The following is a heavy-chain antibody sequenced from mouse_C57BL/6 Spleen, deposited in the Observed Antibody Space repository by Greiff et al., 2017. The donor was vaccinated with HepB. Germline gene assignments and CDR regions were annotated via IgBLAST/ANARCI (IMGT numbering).Heavy chain of an antibody. Sequence: EVQVVESGGGLVKPGGSLKLSCAASGFTFSSYAMSWVRQTPEKRLEWVATISDGGSYTYYPDNVKGRFTISRDNAKNNLYLQMSHLKSEDTAMYYCASDKWDYGSSYGGYYAMDYWGQGTSVTVSS. CDR2: ISDGGSYT. CDR1: GFTFSSYA. V-gene: IGHV5-4*01. D-gene: IGHD1-1*01. J-gene: IGHJ4*01. CDR3: ASDKWDYGSSYGGYYAMDY.